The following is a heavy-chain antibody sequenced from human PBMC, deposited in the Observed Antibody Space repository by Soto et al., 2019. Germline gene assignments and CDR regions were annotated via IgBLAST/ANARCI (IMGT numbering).Heavy chain of an antibody. CDR1: GFTFSSYS. CDR3: ARESRFLEWLSLNWFDP. V-gene: IGHV3-48*02. Sequence: GSLRLSCAASGFTFSSYSMNWVRQAPGKGLEWVSYISSSSTIYYADSVKGRFTISRDNAKNSLYLQMNSLRDEDTAVYYCARESRFLEWLSLNWFDPWGQGTLVTVPQ. D-gene: IGHD3-3*01. CDR2: ISSSSTI. J-gene: IGHJ5*02.